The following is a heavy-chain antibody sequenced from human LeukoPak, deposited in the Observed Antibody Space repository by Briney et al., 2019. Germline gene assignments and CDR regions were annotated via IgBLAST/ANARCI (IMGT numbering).Heavy chain of an antibody. CDR1: GFIFSTYN. CDR3: ASGYSSDYGGNTY. D-gene: IGHD4-23*01. V-gene: IGHV3-21*01. CDR2: ITSTSDHI. Sequence: PGGSLRLSCAASGFIFSTYNMNWVRQAPGKELEWVSSITSTSDHIYYIDSVKGRFTISRDNAKNSLYLQMNSLRAEDTAVYYCASGYSSDYGGNTYWGQGTLVTVSS. J-gene: IGHJ4*02.